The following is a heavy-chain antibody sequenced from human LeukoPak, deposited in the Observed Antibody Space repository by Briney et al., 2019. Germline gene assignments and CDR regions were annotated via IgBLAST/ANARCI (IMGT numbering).Heavy chain of an antibody. V-gene: IGHV5-10-1*01. Sequence: GESLNISCKGSGYSFSSYWISWVRQMPGKGLEWMGRIDPNHSYTNYNPSFQGHVTISADKSISTAYLQWSSLKASDTAMYFCARQKEGTFYYDSSAYLTDYWGQGTLVTVSS. D-gene: IGHD3-22*01. CDR1: GYSFSSYW. CDR3: ARQKEGTFYYDSSAYLTDY. CDR2: IDPNHSYT. J-gene: IGHJ4*02.